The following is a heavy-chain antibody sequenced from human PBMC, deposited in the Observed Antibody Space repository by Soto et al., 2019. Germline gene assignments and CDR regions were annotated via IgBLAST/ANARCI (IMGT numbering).Heavy chain of an antibody. V-gene: IGHV4-34*01. CDR3: ARGAHITIFGVVSPARYGMDV. D-gene: IGHD3-3*01. Sequence: SETLSLTCALYGGSLSGYYWSWIRQPPGKGLEWIGEINHSGSTNYNPSLKSRVTISVDTSKNQFSLKLSSVTAADTAGYYCARGAHITIFGVVSPARYGMDVWGQGTTVTVSS. CDR2: INHSGST. CDR1: GGSLSGYY. J-gene: IGHJ6*02.